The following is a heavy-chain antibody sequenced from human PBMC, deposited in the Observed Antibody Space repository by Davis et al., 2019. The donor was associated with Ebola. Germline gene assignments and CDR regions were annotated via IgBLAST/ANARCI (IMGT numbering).Heavy chain of an antibody. V-gene: IGHV1-18*01. CDR1: GYTFTNYG. CDR2: ISVYNGNT. D-gene: IGHD3-3*01. CDR3: ARVPVLRFLEGPLGWFDP. Sequence: ASVKVSCKASGYTFTNYGLSWVRQAPGQGLEWMGWISVYNGNTKYAQKVQGRVTMTTDTSTSTAYMELSSLRSEDTAVYYCARVPVLRFLEGPLGWFDPWGQGTLVTVSS. J-gene: IGHJ5*02.